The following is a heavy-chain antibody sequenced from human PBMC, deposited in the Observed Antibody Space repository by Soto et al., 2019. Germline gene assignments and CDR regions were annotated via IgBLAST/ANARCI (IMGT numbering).Heavy chain of an antibody. D-gene: IGHD3-16*01. CDR2: MDYSGNT. J-gene: IGHJ3*02. CDR3: ARHQHGRPVYDRAFDI. Sequence: SETLSLTCTVSSGSISSFYWTWIRQPPGKGLEWIGYMDYSGNTRYNPSLESRVTMSVDTSKNQFSLKLRSVTAADTAVYFCARHQHGRPVYDRAFDIWGQGTMVTVSS. V-gene: IGHV4-59*01. CDR1: SGSISSFY.